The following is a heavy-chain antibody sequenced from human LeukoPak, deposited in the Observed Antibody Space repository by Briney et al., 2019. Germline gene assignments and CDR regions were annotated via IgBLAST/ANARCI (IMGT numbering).Heavy chain of an antibody. CDR2: ISSSSGLI. V-gene: IGHV3-48*01. D-gene: IGHD2-21*02. CDR3: AKKVVVTTNYFDY. J-gene: IGHJ4*02. CDR1: GFTFSNYG. Sequence: GGSLRLSCAASGFTFSNYGMNWVRQAPGKGLEWISYISSSSGLIYYADSVKGRFTISRDTSKNTLYLQMSSLRAEDTAVYYCAKKVVVTTNYFDYWGQGTLVTVSS.